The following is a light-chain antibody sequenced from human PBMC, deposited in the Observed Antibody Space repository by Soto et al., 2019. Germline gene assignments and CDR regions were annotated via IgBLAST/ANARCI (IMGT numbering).Light chain of an antibody. CDR1: QSVGTY. CDR2: DAS. Sequence: DTLLAQSPGTLSLSPGERATLSCRASQSVGTYLAWYQQRPGQSPRLLIYDASNRDTGIAPRFRGSGSGTDFTLTISSVEPEDFEVYICQQRSNWPPTFGQGTRLEIK. CDR3: QQRSNWPPT. V-gene: IGKV3-11*01. J-gene: IGKJ5*01.